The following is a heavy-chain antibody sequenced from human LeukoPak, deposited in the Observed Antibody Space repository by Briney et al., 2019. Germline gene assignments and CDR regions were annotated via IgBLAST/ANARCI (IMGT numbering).Heavy chain of an antibody. CDR1: GLTFSKYG. CDR2: ISSGGDSI. Sequence: GGSLRLSCAVSGLTFSKYGMNWVRQAPGTGLEWVSSISSGGDSIHYADSVKGRFTISRDNAKNSLYLQMNSLRAEDTAVYSCARHSIEGPYETYGRQYSAFCGQATLVTV. J-gene: IGHJ4*02. D-gene: IGHD2/OR15-2a*01. V-gene: IGHV3-21*01. CDR3: ARHSIEGPYETYGRQYSAF.